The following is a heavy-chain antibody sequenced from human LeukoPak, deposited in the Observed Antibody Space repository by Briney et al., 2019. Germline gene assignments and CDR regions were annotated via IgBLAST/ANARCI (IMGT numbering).Heavy chain of an antibody. V-gene: IGHV3-23*01. CDR1: GFPFSIHG. CDR3: AKPHFDY. CDR2: ISPGGGPT. Sequence: GGSLRLSCAGSGFPFSIHGMNWVRQAPGKGLEWVSGISPGGGPTYYADSVKGRFTISRDDSKNTLYLQMNNLRAEDTALYYCAKPHFDYWGQGTLVTVSS. J-gene: IGHJ4*02.